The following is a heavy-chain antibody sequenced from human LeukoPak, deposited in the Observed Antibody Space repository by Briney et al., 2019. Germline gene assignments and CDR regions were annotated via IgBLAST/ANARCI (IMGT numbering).Heavy chain of an antibody. V-gene: IGHV3-7*03. CDR1: GFTFSSYW. CDR2: IKQDGSEK. D-gene: IGHD2-2*01. Sequence: GGSLRLSCAASGFTFSSYWMSWVRQAPGKGLEWVANIKQDGSEKYYVDSVKGRFTISRDNSKNTLYLQMNSLRAEDTAVYYCAKDWGSLYCSSTSCYPMYYFDYWGQGTLVTVSS. J-gene: IGHJ4*02. CDR3: AKDWGSLYCSSTSCYPMYYFDY.